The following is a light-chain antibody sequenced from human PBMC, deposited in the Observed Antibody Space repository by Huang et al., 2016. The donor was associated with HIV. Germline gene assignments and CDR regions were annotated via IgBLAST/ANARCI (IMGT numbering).Light chain of an antibody. CDR3: QQYNKWPPWT. V-gene: IGKV3-15*01. Sequence: EIVMTQSPATLSVSPGERATLSCRASQGVNDNVAWYQQQPGQAPRLLMYGASTMATGIPARFSGSGSGTEFNLTISSLQSEDFAIYFCQQYNKWPPWTFGQGTKVEIK. J-gene: IGKJ1*01. CDR2: GAS. CDR1: QGVNDN.